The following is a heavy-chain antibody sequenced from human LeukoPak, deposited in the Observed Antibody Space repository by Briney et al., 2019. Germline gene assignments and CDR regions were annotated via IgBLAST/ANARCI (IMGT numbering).Heavy chain of an antibody. V-gene: IGHV3-9*01. D-gene: IGHD6-13*01. CDR1: GFNFGDFA. J-gene: IGHJ4*02. Sequence: GGSLRLSCAASGFNFGDFAMNWARQPPGKGLEWVSSINWSSAQIFYADSVKGRFTISRDSTKNSLYLEISSLRPEDTARYYCAKGSLSLAASAFDSWGQGTPVIVSS. CDR2: INWSSAQI. CDR3: AKGSLSLAASAFDS.